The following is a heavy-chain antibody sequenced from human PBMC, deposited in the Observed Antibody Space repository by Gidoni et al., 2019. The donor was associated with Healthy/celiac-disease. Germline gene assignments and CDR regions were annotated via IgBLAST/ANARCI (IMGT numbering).Heavy chain of an antibody. CDR1: GGSFSGYY. CDR2: INHSGST. CDR3: ARERRFGSSAPIYYMDV. V-gene: IGHV4-34*01. Sequence: QVQLQQWGAGLLKPSETLSLPCAVYGGSFSGYYWSWIRQPPGKGLEWIGEINHSGSTNYNPSLKSRVTISVDTSKNQFSLKLSSVTAADTAVYYCARERRFGSSAPIYYMDVWGKGTTVTVSS. D-gene: IGHD6-6*01. J-gene: IGHJ6*03.